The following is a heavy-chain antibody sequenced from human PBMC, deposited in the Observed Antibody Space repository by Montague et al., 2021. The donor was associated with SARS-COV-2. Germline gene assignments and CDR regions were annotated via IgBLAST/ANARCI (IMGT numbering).Heavy chain of an antibody. Sequence: SETLSLTCTVSGDSVSSSSYYWGWIRQPPGKGLEWIGSIYYSGSTYYNPSLKSRVTISVDTSKNQFSLKLSSVTAADTAVYYCARVGRQQLVRLSGMDVWGQGTTVTGSS. CDR1: GDSVSSSSYY. J-gene: IGHJ6*02. V-gene: IGHV4-39*07. CDR2: IYYSGST. D-gene: IGHD6-13*01. CDR3: ARVGRQQLVRLSGMDV.